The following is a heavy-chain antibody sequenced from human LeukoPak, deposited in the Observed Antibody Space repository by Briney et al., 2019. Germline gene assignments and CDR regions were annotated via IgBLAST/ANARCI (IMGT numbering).Heavy chain of an antibody. CDR3: ASGSGYCSGGSCSDY. D-gene: IGHD2-15*01. CDR2: ISGSGGST. J-gene: IGHJ4*02. CDR1: GFTFSSYA. V-gene: IGHV3-23*01. Sequence: GGSLRLSCAASGFTFSSYAMSWVRQAPGKGLEWVSAISGSGGSTYYADSVKGRFTISRDNAKNSLYLQMNSLRAEDTAVYYRASGSGYCSGGSCSDYWGQGTLVTVSS.